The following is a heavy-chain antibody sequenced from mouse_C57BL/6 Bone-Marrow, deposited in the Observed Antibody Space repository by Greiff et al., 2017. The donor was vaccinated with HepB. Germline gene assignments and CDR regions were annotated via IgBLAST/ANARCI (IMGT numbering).Heavy chain of an antibody. CDR2: ISYSST. J-gene: IGHJ3*01. CDR3: ARWRDYVGFAY. V-gene: IGHV3-8*01. Sequence: EVKLVESGPGLAKPSQTLSLTCSVTGYSITSDYWNWIRKFPGNKLEYMGYISYSSTYYNPSLKSRISITRDTSKNQYYLQLNSVTTEDTATYYCARWRDYVGFAYWGQGTLVTVSA. D-gene: IGHD1-1*01. CDR1: GYSITSDY.